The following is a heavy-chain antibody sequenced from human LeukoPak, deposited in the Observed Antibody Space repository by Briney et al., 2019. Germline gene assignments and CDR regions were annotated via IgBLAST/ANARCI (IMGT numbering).Heavy chain of an antibody. V-gene: IGHV1-46*01. CDR1: GYTFTSYY. D-gene: IGHD5-12*01. Sequence: ASVKVSCKASGYTFTSYYMHWVRQAPGQGLEWMGIINPSGGSTSYAQKFQGRVTMTRDTSISTAYMELSRLRSDDTAVYYCASGYSGYEAAEFDYWGQGTLVTVSS. CDR2: INPSGGST. J-gene: IGHJ4*02. CDR3: ASGYSGYEAAEFDY.